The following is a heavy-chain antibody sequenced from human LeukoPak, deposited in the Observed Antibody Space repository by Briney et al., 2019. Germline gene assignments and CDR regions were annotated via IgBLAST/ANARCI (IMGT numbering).Heavy chain of an antibody. CDR3: AAQRDSSSWYSRWFDP. J-gene: IGHJ5*02. CDR2: MNPNSGNT. D-gene: IGHD6-13*01. Sequence: ASVKVSCKASGYTFTSYEINWVRQATGQGLEWMGWMNPNSGNTGYAQKFQGRVTITTDESTSTAYMELSSLRSEDTAVYYCAAQRDSSSWYSRWFDPWGQGTLVTVSS. CDR1: GYTFTSYE. V-gene: IGHV1-8*01.